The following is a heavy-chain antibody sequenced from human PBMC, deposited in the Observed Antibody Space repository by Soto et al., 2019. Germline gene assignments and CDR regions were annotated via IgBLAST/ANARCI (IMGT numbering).Heavy chain of an antibody. V-gene: IGHV3-23*01. D-gene: IGHD3-22*01. CDR2: ISDDGGAT. CDR3: AHGKGHDSSGYYHPVADY. Sequence: EVQLLESGGELVQPGGSLRLSCVASGFTFSRSAMTWVRQAPGQGLGWVSCISDDGGATYYADSVKGRFTISRDTSENTLFLLMNSLRAEDTAVYYCAHGKGHDSSGYYHPVADYWGQGTLVTVSS. CDR1: GFTFSRSA. J-gene: IGHJ4*02.